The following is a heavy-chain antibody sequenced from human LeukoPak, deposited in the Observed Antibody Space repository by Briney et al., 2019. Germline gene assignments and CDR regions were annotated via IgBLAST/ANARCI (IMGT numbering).Heavy chain of an antibody. J-gene: IGHJ4*02. Sequence: PGASLRLSCAASGFTFSSYTMSWVRQAPGKGLEGVSGISISGGSTYYADSVKGRFTISRDNSKNTLYLQMNGLRAEDTAAYYCATKGTGLSDYWGQGTLVTISS. CDR2: ISISGGST. CDR3: ATKGTGLSDY. D-gene: IGHD1-1*01. V-gene: IGHV3-23*01. CDR1: GFTFSSYT.